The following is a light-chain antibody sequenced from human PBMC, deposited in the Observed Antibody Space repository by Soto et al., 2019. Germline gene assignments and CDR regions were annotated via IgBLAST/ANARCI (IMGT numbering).Light chain of an antibody. V-gene: IGLV2-23*02. J-gene: IGLJ1*01. CDR3: CSYAGSGTNV. CDR2: DVS. Sequence: QSALAQPASVFGSPGQSITISCTGTSSNVGNFNVVSWYQQHPGKAPKVIIYDVSERPSGVSHRFSGSKSGNTASLTISGLQAEDEADYYCCSYAGSGTNVFGTGTKSPS. CDR1: SSNVGNFNV.